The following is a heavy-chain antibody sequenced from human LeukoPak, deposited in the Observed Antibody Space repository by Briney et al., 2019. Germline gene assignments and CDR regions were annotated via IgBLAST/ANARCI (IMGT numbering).Heavy chain of an antibody. V-gene: IGHV4-34*01. J-gene: IGHJ6*02. D-gene: IGHD2-15*01. Sequence: PSETLSLTCAVYGGSFSGYYWSWIRQPPGKGLEWIGKINHSGSTNYNPSLKSRVTISVDTSKNQFSLKLSSVTAADTAVYYCARDRRVVVVAATVRTRHHGMDVWGQGTTVTVSS. CDR2: INHSGST. CDR1: GGSFSGYY. CDR3: ARDRRVVVVAATVRTRHHGMDV.